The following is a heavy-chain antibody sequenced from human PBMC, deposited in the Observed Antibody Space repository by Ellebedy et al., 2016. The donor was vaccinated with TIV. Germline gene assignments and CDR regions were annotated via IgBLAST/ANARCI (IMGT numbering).Heavy chain of an antibody. V-gene: IGHV5-51*01. CDR1: GYNFGGHW. J-gene: IGHJ4*02. CDR2: IYPGDSNI. Sequence: GGSLRLXXQASGYNFGGHWIGWVRQTPEKGLEWMAIIYPGDSNIKYSPSFEGHVTISADKSLTAAYLQWNSLKTSDSAIYFCARGVTALDYWGQGTRVTVSS. CDR3: ARGVTALDY. D-gene: IGHD2-21*02.